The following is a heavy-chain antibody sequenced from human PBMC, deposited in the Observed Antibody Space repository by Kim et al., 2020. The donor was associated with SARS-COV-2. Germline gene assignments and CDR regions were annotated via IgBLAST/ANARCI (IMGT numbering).Heavy chain of an antibody. Sequence: ASVKVSCKASGYTFTSYGISWVRQAPGQGLEWMGWISAYNGNTNYAQKLQGRVTMTTDTSTSTAYMELRSLRSDDTAVYYCARDPLGYSSSSFVNWGQGTLVTVSS. CDR1: GYTFTSYG. CDR3: ARDPLGYSSSSFVN. V-gene: IGHV1-18*01. CDR2: ISAYNGNT. D-gene: IGHD6-13*01. J-gene: IGHJ4*02.